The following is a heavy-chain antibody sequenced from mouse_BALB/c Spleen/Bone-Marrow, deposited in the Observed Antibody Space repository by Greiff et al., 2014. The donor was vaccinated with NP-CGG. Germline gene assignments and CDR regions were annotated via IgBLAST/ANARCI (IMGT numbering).Heavy chain of an antibody. V-gene: IGHV5-6-5*01. CDR2: ISSGGST. Sequence: DVMLVESGGCLVKPGGSLKLSCAASGFTFSSYAMSWVRQTPEKRLEWVASISSGGSTYYPDSVKGRFTISRDNARNILYLQMSSLRSEDTAMYYCAREVDGWYYFDYWGQGTTLTVSS. CDR1: GFTFSSYA. D-gene: IGHD2-3*01. CDR3: AREVDGWYYFDY. J-gene: IGHJ2*01.